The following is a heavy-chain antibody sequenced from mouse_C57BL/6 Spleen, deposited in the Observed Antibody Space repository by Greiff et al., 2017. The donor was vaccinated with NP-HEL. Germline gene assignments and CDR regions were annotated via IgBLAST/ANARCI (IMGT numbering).Heavy chain of an antibody. Sequence: VHVKQSGPELVKPGASVKIPCKASGYTFTDYNMDWVKQSHGKSLEWIGDINPNNGGTIYNQKFKGKATLTVDKSSSTAYMELRSLTSEDTAVYYCARSDDGYYGAYWGQGTLVTVSA. D-gene: IGHD2-3*01. J-gene: IGHJ3*01. CDR2: INPNNGGT. CDR3: ARSDDGYYGAY. V-gene: IGHV1-18*01. CDR1: GYTFTDYN.